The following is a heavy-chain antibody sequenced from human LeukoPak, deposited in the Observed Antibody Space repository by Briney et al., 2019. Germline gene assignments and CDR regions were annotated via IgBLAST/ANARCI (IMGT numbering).Heavy chain of an antibody. CDR2: TYYRSKWYN. D-gene: IGHD3-3*01. Sequence: SQTLSLTCAISGDSVSSNSAAWNWIRQSPSRGLEWLGRTYYRSKWYNDYAVSVKSRIIINPDTSKNQFSLQLNSVTPEDTAVYYCVRGVGMYYDFWSGYYGTWFDPWGQGTLVTVSS. CDR1: GDSVSSNSAA. CDR3: VRGVGMYYDFWSGYYGTWFDP. J-gene: IGHJ5*02. V-gene: IGHV6-1*01.